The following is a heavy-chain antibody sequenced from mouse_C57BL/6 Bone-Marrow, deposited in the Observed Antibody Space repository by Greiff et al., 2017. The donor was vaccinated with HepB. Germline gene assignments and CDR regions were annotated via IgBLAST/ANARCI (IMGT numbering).Heavy chain of an antibody. D-gene: IGHD1-1*01. J-gene: IGHJ1*03. CDR2: ISSGGDYI. V-gene: IGHV5-9-1*02. Sequence: EVHLVESGEGLVKPGGSLKLSCAASGFTFSSYAMSWVRQTPEKRLEWVAYISSGGDYIYYADTVKGRFTISRDNARNTLYMQMSSLKSEDTAMYYCTRDRTTVVAPYWYFDVWGTGTTVTVSS. CDR1: GFTFSSYA. CDR3: TRDRTTVVAPYWYFDV.